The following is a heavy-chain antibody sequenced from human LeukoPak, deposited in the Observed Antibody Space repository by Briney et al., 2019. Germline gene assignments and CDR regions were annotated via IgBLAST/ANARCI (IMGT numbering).Heavy chain of an antibody. D-gene: IGHD3/OR15-3a*01. J-gene: IGHJ4*02. CDR2: ISGSTSSI. CDR3: AKAPGTDTPFDY. CDR1: GFTLSSYA. Sequence: GGSLRLSCAASGFTLSSYAMSWVRQAPGKGLEWVSAISGSTSSIYYADSVKGRFTISRDNSKNTLYLQMNSLRAEDTAVYYCAKAPGTDTPFDYWGQGTLVTVSS. V-gene: IGHV3-23*01.